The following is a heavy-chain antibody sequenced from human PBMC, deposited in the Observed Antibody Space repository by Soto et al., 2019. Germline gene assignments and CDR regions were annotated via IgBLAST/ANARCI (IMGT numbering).Heavy chain of an antibody. V-gene: IGHV4-31*03. CDR3: ARDKITGLFDY. CDR2: IFHSGST. J-gene: IGHJ4*02. D-gene: IGHD2-8*02. CDR1: GGYINSGGFY. Sequence: PSETLSLTCNVSGGYINSGGFYWSWIRQHPGKGLEWIGYIFHSGSTNYNPSLKSRVTISADTSKNQFSLKLTSVTAADTAVYYCARDKITGLFDYWGQGTLVTVSS.